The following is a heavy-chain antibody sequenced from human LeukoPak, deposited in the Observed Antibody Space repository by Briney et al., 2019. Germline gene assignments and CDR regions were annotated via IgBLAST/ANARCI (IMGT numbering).Heavy chain of an antibody. CDR1: GGSISGYY. CDR2: IFSSGST. D-gene: IGHD6-13*01. J-gene: IGHJ5*02. V-gene: IGHV4-4*07. CDR3: ARGTNSWVNGWFDP. Sequence: SETLSLTCTVSGGSISGYYWSWVRQPAGKELEWLGRIFSSGSTAYNPSLKRRVTISLDTSKNIFSLNLGSVTAADTAFYYCARGTNSWVNGWFDPWGRGTLVTVSS.